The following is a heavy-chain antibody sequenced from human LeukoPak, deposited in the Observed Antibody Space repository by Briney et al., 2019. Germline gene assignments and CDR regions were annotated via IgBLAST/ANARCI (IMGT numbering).Heavy chain of an antibody. D-gene: IGHD6-13*01. Sequence: PSETLSLTCIVSGGSISSDYWSWIRQPPGKGLEWIGYIYYSGSTNYNPSLKSRVTISVDTSKNQFSLKLSSVTAADTAVYYCARGGSSSSWYRVDYWGQGTLVTVSS. CDR2: IYYSGST. V-gene: IGHV4-59*01. J-gene: IGHJ4*02. CDR1: GGSISSDY. CDR3: ARGGSSSSWYRVDY.